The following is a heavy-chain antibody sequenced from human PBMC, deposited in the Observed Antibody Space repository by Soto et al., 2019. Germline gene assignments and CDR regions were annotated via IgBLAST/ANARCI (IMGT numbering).Heavy chain of an antibody. J-gene: IGHJ4*02. Sequence: GASVKVSCKASGGTFSSYAISWVRQAPGQGLEWMGRIIPIGGTASYAQKFQGRVTMTGDTSTSTVYMELSSLRSEDTAVYYCARVKDTAMVTGLVYWGQGTLVTVSS. CDR1: GGTFSSYA. CDR3: ARVKDTAMVTGLVY. D-gene: IGHD5-18*01. V-gene: IGHV1-69*04. CDR2: IIPIGGTA.